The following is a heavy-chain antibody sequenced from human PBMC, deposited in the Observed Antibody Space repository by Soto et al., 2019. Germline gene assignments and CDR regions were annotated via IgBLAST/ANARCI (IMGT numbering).Heavy chain of an antibody. J-gene: IGHJ4*02. CDR1: GLTFSTYW. V-gene: IGHV3-74*01. CDR2: INGDGSDT. D-gene: IGHD2-2*01. Sequence: GGSLRLSCAASGLTFSTYWMHWVRQAPGKGLVWLSRINGDGSDTVYADPVKGRFTISRDNAKNTLYLQMKSLRAEDTAVYYCTRSITGFSYADSWGQGTLVTVSS. CDR3: TRSITGFSYADS.